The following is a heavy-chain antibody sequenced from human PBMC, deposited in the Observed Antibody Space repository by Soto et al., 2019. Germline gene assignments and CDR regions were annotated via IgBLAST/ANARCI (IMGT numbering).Heavy chain of an antibody. CDR3: ARAAQAQPLPD. J-gene: IGHJ4*02. CDR1: GASISSSNW. CDR2: IYHSGST. D-gene: IGHD6-13*01. V-gene: IGHV4-4*02. Sequence: QVQLQESGPGLVKPSGTLSLTCVVSGASISSSNWWSWVRQPPGKGLEWVGDIYHSGSTNYNPSFKSRVTISVYQSKTQCSLKLSSVTAADTAVYYCARAAQAQPLPDWGQGTLVTVSS.